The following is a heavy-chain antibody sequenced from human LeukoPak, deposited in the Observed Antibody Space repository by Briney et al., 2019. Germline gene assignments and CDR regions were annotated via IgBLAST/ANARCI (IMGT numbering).Heavy chain of an antibody. Sequence: PSETLSLTCTVSGGSIGSYYWSWIRQPPGKGLEWIGYIYYSGSTNYNPSLKSRVTISVDTSKNQFSLKLSSVTAADTAVYYCARVSSALLVRHYYYYMDVWGKGTTVTISS. CDR2: IYYSGST. D-gene: IGHD3-10*01. CDR3: ARVSSALLVRHYYYYMDV. J-gene: IGHJ6*03. CDR1: GGSIGSYY. V-gene: IGHV4-59*01.